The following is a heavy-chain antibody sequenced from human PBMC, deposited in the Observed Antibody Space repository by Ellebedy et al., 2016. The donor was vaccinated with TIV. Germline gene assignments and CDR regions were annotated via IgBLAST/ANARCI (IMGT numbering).Heavy chain of an antibody. V-gene: IGHV1-2*02. Sequence: ASVKVSXXTSGYTFTGYYLHWVRQAPGQGLEWMGWINPHSGGTNYAQNFQGRVTMTRDPSISTAYMELRRLRSDDTAVYYCARWDSGFLSGVYYNYGMDVWGQGTTVTVSS. J-gene: IGHJ6*02. CDR2: INPHSGGT. CDR1: GYTFTGYY. CDR3: ARWDSGFLSGVYYNYGMDV. D-gene: IGHD5-12*01.